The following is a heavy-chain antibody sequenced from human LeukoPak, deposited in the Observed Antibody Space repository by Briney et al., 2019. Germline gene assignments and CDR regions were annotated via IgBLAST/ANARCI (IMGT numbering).Heavy chain of an antibody. D-gene: IGHD6-13*01. CDR1: GGSISSSSYY. V-gene: IGHV4-39*01. CDR3: ARGQQLQDY. CDR2: IYYSGST. J-gene: IGHJ4*02. Sequence: SETLFLTCTVSGGSISSSSYYWGWIRQPPGKGLEWIGSIYYSGSTYYNPSLKSRVTISVDTSKNQFSLKLSSVTAADTAVYYCARGQQLQDYWGQGTLVTVSS.